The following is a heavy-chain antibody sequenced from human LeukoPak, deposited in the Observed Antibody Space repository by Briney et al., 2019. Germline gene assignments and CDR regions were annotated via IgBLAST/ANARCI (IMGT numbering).Heavy chain of an antibody. CDR1: GFTFSSYA. CDR3: AKDLLDGYNPYYFDY. CDR2: ISGSGGST. Sequence: GGSLRLSCAASGFTFSSYAMSWVRQAPGKGLEWVSAISGSGGSTYYAESVKGRFTISRDNSKNTLYLQMNSLRAEDTAVYYCAKDLLDGYNPYYFDYWGQGTLVTVSS. D-gene: IGHD5-24*01. J-gene: IGHJ4*02. V-gene: IGHV3-23*01.